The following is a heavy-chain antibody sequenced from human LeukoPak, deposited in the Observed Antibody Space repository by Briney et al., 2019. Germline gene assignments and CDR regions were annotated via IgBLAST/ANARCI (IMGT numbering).Heavy chain of an antibody. V-gene: IGHV3-53*01. Sequence: SVKGRFTISRDNSKNTVYLQMNSLRAEDTAFYYCARDSNYGDYDVYDYWGQGTLVTVSS. D-gene: IGHD4-17*01. CDR3: ARDSNYGDYDVYDY. J-gene: IGHJ4*02.